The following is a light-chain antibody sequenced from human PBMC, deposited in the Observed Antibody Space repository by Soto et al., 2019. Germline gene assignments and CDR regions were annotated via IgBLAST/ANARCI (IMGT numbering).Light chain of an antibody. CDR3: QQPNNSLAT. J-gene: IGKJ4*01. V-gene: IGKV1-9*01. CDR2: AAS. Sequence: GASQSISSYLNWYQQKPGKAPNLLIYAASTLQSGVPSRFSGSGSGTEYSLIIRRSQHAGIAAYPIQQPNNSLATFGEGTKVDIK. CDR1: QSISSY.